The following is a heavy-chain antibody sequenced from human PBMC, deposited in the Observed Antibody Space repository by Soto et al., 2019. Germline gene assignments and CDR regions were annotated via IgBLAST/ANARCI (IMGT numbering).Heavy chain of an antibody. D-gene: IGHD3-10*01. CDR3: AKKVNSGPGSQYFDY. Sequence: EVQLLESGGGLVQPGGSPRLSCAASGFTLSSYSMSWVRQAPWEGLEWVSVFRTSGDGGTTYYADSVKGRFTISRDNCKNMLFLQMNSLRAEDKAIYYCAKKVNSGPGSQYFDYWGQGTLVTVSS. V-gene: IGHV3-23*01. CDR1: GFTLSSYS. J-gene: IGHJ4*02. CDR2: FRTSGDGGTT.